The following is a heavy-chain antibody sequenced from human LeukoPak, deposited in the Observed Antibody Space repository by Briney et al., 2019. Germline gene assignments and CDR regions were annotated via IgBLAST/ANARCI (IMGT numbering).Heavy chain of an antibody. J-gene: IGHJ1*01. V-gene: IGHV4-34*01. Sequence: SETLSLTCAVYGGSLRDYYWSWFRQPPGKGLEWIGEINHSGSTDYNPSLKSRVTISVDTSKNQFSLKLSSVTAADTAVYHCAYSSGYQEQWGQGTLVTVSS. D-gene: IGHD3-22*01. CDR2: INHSGST. CDR1: GGSLRDYY. CDR3: AYSSGYQEQ.